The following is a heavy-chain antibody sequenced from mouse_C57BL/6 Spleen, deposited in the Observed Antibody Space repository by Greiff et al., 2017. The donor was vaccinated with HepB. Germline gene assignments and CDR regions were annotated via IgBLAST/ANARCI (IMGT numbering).Heavy chain of an antibody. CDR3: ARSGRGYFDY. Sequence: VMLVESGAELARPGASVKMSCKASGYTFTSCTMHWVKQRPGQGLEWIGYINPSSGYTKYNQKFKDKATLTADKSSSTAYMQLSSLTSEDSAVYYCARSGRGYFDYWGQGTTLTVSS. CDR1: GYTFTSCT. J-gene: IGHJ2*01. D-gene: IGHD3-1*01. CDR2: INPSSGYT. V-gene: IGHV1-4*01.